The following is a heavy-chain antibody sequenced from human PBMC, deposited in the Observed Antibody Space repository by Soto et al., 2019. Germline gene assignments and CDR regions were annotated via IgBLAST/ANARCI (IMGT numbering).Heavy chain of an antibody. Sequence: QVQLVESGGGVVQPGRSLRLSCAASGFTFSSYGMHWVRQAPGKGLEWVAVIWYDGGNKWYADSVKGRFTIARGNSKNTLHLQMNSLRAEDTAVYSCASDRGYSGYDSPRYYYGMDVWGQGTTVTVSS. CDR3: ASDRGYSGYDSPRYYYGMDV. D-gene: IGHD5-12*01. CDR1: GFTFSSYG. CDR2: IWYDGGNK. V-gene: IGHV3-33*01. J-gene: IGHJ6*02.